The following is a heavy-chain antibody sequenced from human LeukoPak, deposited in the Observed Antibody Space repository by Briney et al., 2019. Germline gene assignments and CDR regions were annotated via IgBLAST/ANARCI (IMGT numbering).Heavy chain of an antibody. CDR3: ARGPGYSTYDY. CDR2: IYYSGST. CDR1: GGSISSGDYY. D-gene: IGHD1-26*01. Sequence: SETLTLTCTVSGGSISSGDYYWSWIRQPPGKGLEWIGYIYYSGSTYYNPSLKSRVTISVDTSKNQFSLKLSSVTAADTAVYYCARGPGYSTYDYWGQGTLVTVSS. V-gene: IGHV4-30-4*01. J-gene: IGHJ4*02.